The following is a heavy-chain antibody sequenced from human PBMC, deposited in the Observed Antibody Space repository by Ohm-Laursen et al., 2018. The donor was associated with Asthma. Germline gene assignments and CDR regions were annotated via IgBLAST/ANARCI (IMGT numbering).Heavy chain of an antibody. CDR2: ISSSSSYI. J-gene: IGHJ5*02. V-gene: IGHV3-21*01. CDR1: GFTLSSYS. D-gene: IGHD6-13*01. CDR3: ARASSGWSNWFDP. Sequence: SLRLSCAASGFTLSSYSMNWVRQAPGKGLEWVSSISSSSSYIYYADSVKGRFTISRDNAKNSLYLQMNSLRAEDTAVYYCARASSGWSNWFDPWGQGTLVTVSS.